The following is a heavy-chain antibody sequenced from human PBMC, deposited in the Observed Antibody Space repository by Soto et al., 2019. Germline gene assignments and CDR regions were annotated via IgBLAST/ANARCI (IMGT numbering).Heavy chain of an antibody. V-gene: IGHV3-23*01. Sequence: PGGSLRLSCAASGFTFSRHAMSWVRQAPGKVLEWVSTIAASARNTHYADSVKGRFTVSRDNSKNTVFLQLTRLTAGDSAVYFCAKDKIGVASTYFESWGQGALVTVSS. CDR1: GFTFSRHA. CDR3: AKDKIGVASTYFES. D-gene: IGHD2-21*01. CDR2: IAASARNT. J-gene: IGHJ4*02.